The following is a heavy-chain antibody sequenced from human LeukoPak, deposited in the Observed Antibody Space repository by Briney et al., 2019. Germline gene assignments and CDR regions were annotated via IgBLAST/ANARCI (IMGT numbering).Heavy chain of an antibody. CDR2: IRYDGSNK. CDR1: GFTFSSYG. CDR3: AKDRPLEVGILTGYYFDY. J-gene: IGHJ4*02. D-gene: IGHD3-9*01. V-gene: IGHV3-30*02. Sequence: PGGSLRLSCAASGFTFSSYGMHWVRQAPGKGLEWVAFIRYDGSNKYYADSVKGRFTISRDNSKNTLYLQMNSLRAEDTAVYYCAKDRPLEVGILTGYYFDYWGQGTLVTVSS.